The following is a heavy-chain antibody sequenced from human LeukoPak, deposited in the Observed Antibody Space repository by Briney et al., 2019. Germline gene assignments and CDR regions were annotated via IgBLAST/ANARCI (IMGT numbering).Heavy chain of an antibody. CDR2: IHSSGST. J-gene: IGHJ4*02. D-gene: IGHD3-10*01. CDR1: GGSINAFY. Sequence: SETLSLTCTVSGGSINAFYWSWIRQPAGKGLEWIGRIHSSGSTNYSPSLKSRVTMLLDPSKNQFSLSLISVTAADTAVYYCAREAVHYGSGSLDYWGQGTLVTVS. CDR3: AREAVHYGSGSLDY. V-gene: IGHV4-4*07.